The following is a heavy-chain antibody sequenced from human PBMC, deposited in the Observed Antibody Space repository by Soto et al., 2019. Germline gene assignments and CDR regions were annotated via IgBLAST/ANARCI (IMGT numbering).Heavy chain of an antibody. Sequence: QVQLVESGGGVVQPGRSLRLSCAASGFTFSSYAMHWVRQAPGKGLEWVAVISYDGSNKYYADSVKGRFTISRDNSKNTLYLQMNSLRAEDTAVYYCARAPRQQQLVLSGGFYFDYWGQGTLVTVSS. J-gene: IGHJ4*02. D-gene: IGHD6-13*01. CDR3: ARAPRQQQLVLSGGFYFDY. V-gene: IGHV3-30-3*01. CDR1: GFTFSSYA. CDR2: ISYDGSNK.